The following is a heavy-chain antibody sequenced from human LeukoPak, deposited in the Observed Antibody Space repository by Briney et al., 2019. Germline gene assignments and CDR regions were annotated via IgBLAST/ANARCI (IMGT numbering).Heavy chain of an antibody. CDR2: IGSYGGDT. J-gene: IGHJ5*01. D-gene: IGHD3-22*01. Sequence: ASVKVSCKATSRISWVRQAPGQGLEWMGWIGSYGGDTYYAQKFQGRVTVTTDTSTSIAYMELRSLRSDDTAVYYCARDLWNFYDSSGYYRDFDSWGQGTLVTVSP. CDR1: TSR. CDR3: ARDLWNFYDSSGYYRDFDS. V-gene: IGHV1-18*01.